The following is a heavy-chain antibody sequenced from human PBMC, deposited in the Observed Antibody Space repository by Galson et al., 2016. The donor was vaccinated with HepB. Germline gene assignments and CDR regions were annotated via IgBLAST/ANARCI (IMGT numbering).Heavy chain of an antibody. D-gene: IGHD2/OR15-2a*01. CDR1: GYSFSSYW. V-gene: IGHV5-51*01. Sequence: QSGAEVKKPGESLKISCKGSGYSFSSYWIAWVRQMPGKGLEWMGIILPDDSDIRYSPSFQGRVTISADKSLTTAYLQWSSLNASDTAMYYCARHDRISQYFYGMDVWGKGTAVTVSS. CDR3: ARHDRISQYFYGMDV. J-gene: IGHJ6*04. CDR2: ILPDDSDI.